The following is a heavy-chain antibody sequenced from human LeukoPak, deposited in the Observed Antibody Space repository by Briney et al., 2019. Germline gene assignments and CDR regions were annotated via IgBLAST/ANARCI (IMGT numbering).Heavy chain of an antibody. CDR2: INYSGDT. Sequence: SETLSLTCTVSGGSISSKSYFWGWIRQSPGKGLEWIGSINYSGDTYYSLSLESRVTISLDTSRKQFSLKLSSVTAADTAVYYCARDWRGSVPYWGQGTLVTVSS. J-gene: IGHJ4*02. D-gene: IGHD3-10*01. V-gene: IGHV4-39*07. CDR1: GGSISSKSYF. CDR3: ARDWRGSVPY.